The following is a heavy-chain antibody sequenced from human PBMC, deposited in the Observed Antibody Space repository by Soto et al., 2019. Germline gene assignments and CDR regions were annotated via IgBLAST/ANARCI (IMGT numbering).Heavy chain of an antibody. J-gene: IGHJ4*02. D-gene: IGHD6-6*01. CDR3: VKPLYSSWFDY. V-gene: IGHV3-64D*08. CDR1: GFTFSSYA. CDR2: ISSNGGST. Sequence: VGSLRLSCSASGFTFSSYAMHWVRQAPGKGLEYVSAISSNGGSTYYADSVKGRFTISRDNSKNTLYLQMSSLRAEDTAVYYCVKPLYSSWFDYWGQGTLVTVSS.